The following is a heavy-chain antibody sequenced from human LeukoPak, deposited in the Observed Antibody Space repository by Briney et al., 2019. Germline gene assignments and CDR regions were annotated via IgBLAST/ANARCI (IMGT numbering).Heavy chain of an antibody. V-gene: IGHV3-48*03. D-gene: IGHD2-2*01. CDR2: ISSFGSTI. CDR1: GFTFSSYE. CDR3: AKDSRGSSAWNH. J-gene: IGHJ5*02. Sequence: GGSLRLSCAASGFTFSSYEMNWVRQAPGKGLEWVSYISSFGSTIYYADSVKGRFTVSRDNAKNSLYLQMNSLRAEDTAVYYCAKDSRGSSAWNHWGQGTLVTVSS.